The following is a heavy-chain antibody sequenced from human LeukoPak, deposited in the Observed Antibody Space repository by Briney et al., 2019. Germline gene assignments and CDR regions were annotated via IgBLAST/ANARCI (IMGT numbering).Heavy chain of an antibody. D-gene: IGHD6-19*01. CDR3: ARAVAGKNYYYYMDV. CDR2: ISAYNGNT. Sequence: ASVKVSCKASGYTFTTYSMHWVRQAPGQGLEWMGWISAYNGNTNYAQKLQGRVTMTTDTSTSTAYMELRSLRSDDTAVYYCARAVAGKNYYYYMDVWGKGTTVTISS. J-gene: IGHJ6*03. CDR1: GYTFTTYS. V-gene: IGHV1-18*04.